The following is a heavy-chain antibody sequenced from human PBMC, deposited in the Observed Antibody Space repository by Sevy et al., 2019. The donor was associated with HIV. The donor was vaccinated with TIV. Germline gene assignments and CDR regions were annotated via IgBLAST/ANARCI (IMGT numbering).Heavy chain of an antibody. J-gene: IGHJ6*02. Sequence: GESLKISCAASGFTFSSYGMHWVRQAPGKGLEWVAVISYDGSNKYYADSVKGRFTISRDNSKNTLYLQMNSLRAEDTAVYYCAKARSSSYYYYGMDVWGQGTTVTVSS. D-gene: IGHD6-13*01. CDR3: AKARSSSYYYYGMDV. CDR1: GFTFSSYG. CDR2: ISYDGSNK. V-gene: IGHV3-30*18.